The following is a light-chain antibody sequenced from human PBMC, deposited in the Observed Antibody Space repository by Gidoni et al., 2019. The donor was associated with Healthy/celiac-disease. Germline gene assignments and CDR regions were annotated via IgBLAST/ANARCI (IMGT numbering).Light chain of an antibody. V-gene: IGKV1-33*01. CDR2: DAS. J-gene: IGKJ2*01. CDR1: QDISND. CDR3: QQYDNLPPYT. Sequence: DIQMTQSPSSLSASLGDRVAITCQASQDISNDLNWYQQKPGQAAKLLIYDASNLETGVPSRFSGSGSGTDFTFTISSLQPEDIATYYCQQYDNLPPYTFGQGTELEIK.